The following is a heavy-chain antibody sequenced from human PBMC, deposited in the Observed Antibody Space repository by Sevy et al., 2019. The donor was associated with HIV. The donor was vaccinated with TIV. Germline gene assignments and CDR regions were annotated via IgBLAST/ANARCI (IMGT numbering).Heavy chain of an antibody. V-gene: IGHV4-39*01. CDR1: GGSISSSNYY. CDR3: ARQMHYYDSAGYYHCDY. D-gene: IGHD3-22*01. J-gene: IGHJ4*02. Sequence: SETLSLTCTVSGGSISSSNYYWGWIRQPPGKGLEWIANIYYTGSTYYNPSLKSRVTIFADTSKNQFSLKLSSVTAADTAVYYCARQMHYYDSAGYYHCDYWGQGTLVTVSS. CDR2: IYYTGST.